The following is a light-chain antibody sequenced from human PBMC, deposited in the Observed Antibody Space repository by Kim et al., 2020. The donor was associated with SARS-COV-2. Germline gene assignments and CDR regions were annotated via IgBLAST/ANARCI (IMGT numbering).Light chain of an antibody. CDR3: QAWDRSTAV. J-gene: IGLJ2*01. V-gene: IGLV3-1*01. CDR2: QDN. Sequence: SYELTQPPSVSVSPGQTASITCSGDKLGTKYVSWFQQKPGQSPVLVLYQDNKRPSGVPERFSGSNSGNTATLTITGTQAMDEADYYCQAWDRSTAVFGGG. CDR1: KLGTKY.